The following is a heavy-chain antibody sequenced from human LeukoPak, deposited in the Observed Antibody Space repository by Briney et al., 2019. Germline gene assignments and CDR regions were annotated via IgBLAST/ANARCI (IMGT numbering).Heavy chain of an antibody. CDR3: AADMRLGY. Sequence: RSGGSLRLSCAASGFTFSSYWMSWVRQAPGKGLEWIGSIYYSGSTYYNPSLKSRVTISVDTSKNQFSLKLSSMTAADTAVYYCAADMRLGYWGQGTLVTVSS. D-gene: IGHD2-15*01. V-gene: IGHV4-59*05. CDR1: GFTFSSYW. CDR2: IYYSGST. J-gene: IGHJ4*02.